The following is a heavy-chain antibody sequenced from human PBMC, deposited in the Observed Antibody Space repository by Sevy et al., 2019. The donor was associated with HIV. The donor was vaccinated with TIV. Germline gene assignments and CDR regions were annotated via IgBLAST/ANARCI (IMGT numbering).Heavy chain of an antibody. CDR3: AREGCSKPHDY. V-gene: IGHV3-23*01. CDR1: GFTFSNYA. D-gene: IGHD2-2*01. CDR2: FSFGCGKI. Sequence: GGSLRLSCAASGFTFSNYAMSWVRQAPGKGLEWVSTFSFGCGKIDYADSVKGRFTISRDNSKNTLYLQMNSLRAEDAALYYCAREGCSKPHDYWGQGTLVTVSS. J-gene: IGHJ4*02.